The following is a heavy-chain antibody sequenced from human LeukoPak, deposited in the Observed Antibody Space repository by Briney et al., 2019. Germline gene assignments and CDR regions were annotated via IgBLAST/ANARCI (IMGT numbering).Heavy chain of an antibody. CDR2: IFNAGST. J-gene: IGHJ3*02. Sequence: KTSETLSLTCTVSGASISSNTYYWAWIRQSPGKGLEWIGSIFNAGSTFYNPSLTSRVTMSVDTSKNQFSLKLSSVTAADTAMYYCARNMTVILAAERTDAFDIWGQGTMVTVSS. D-gene: IGHD2-21*02. CDR3: ARNMTVILAAERTDAFDI. CDR1: GASISSNTYY. V-gene: IGHV4-39*01.